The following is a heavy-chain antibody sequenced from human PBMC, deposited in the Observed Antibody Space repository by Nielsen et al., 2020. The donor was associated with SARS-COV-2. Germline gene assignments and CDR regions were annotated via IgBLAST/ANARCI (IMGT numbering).Heavy chain of an antibody. V-gene: IGHV3-7*01. J-gene: IGHJ3*02. Sequence: GGSLRLSCAASAFTFSADWMSWVRQTPEKGLEWVANINPDGSKRYSVDSVRGRFTISRDNAKNSLYLQMNSLRAEDTALYYCAREVRIVGARDAFDIWGQRTMVTVSS. CDR1: AFTFSADW. D-gene: IGHD1-26*01. CDR3: AREVRIVGARDAFDI. CDR2: INPDGSKR.